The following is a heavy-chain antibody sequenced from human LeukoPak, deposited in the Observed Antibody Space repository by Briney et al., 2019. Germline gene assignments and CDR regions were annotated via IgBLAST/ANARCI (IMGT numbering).Heavy chain of an antibody. CDR1: GFIFSSYS. V-gene: IGHV3-23*01. CDR3: AKDLYYDNSGYFPASFDS. CDR2: ISSRGENR. D-gene: IGHD3-22*01. J-gene: IGHJ4*02. Sequence: GGSLRLSCAASGFIFSSYSMNWVRQAPGKGLDWVSGISSRGENRFYADSVKGRFTISRDRFSDTMYLEMSNLRAEDTAVYYCAKDLYYDNSGYFPASFDSWGQGTLVTVSS.